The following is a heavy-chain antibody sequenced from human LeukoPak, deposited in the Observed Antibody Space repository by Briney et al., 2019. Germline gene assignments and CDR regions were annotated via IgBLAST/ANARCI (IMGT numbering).Heavy chain of an antibody. CDR2: INHSGST. J-gene: IGHJ4*02. Sequence: PSETLSLTCAVYGGSFSGYYWSWIRQPPGKGLEWIGEINHSGSTNYNPSLKSRVTISVDTSKNQFSLKLSSVTAADTAVYYCARAPRREYQLPYGPTLDYWGQGTLVTVSS. CDR1: GGSFSGYY. V-gene: IGHV4-34*01. CDR3: ARAPRREYQLPYGPTLDY. D-gene: IGHD2-2*02.